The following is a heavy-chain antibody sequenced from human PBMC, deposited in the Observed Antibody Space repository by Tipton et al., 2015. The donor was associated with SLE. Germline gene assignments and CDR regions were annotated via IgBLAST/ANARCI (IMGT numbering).Heavy chain of an antibody. CDR3: AHDSSGYSGFDY. CDR1: GFTFDDYA. D-gene: IGHD3-22*01. Sequence: GSLRLSCAASGFTFDDYAMHWVRQAPGKGLEWVSLISWDGGSTYYADSVKGRFTISRDNSKNSLYLQMNSLRAEDTAVYYCAHDSSGYSGFDYWGQGTLVTVSS. J-gene: IGHJ4*02. V-gene: IGHV3-43D*04. CDR2: ISWDGGST.